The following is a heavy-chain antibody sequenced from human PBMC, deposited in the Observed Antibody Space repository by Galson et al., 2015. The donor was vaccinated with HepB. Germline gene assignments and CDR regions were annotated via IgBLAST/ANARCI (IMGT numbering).Heavy chain of an antibody. Sequence: SLRLSCAASGFTFSSYGMHWVRQAPGKGLEWVAVISYDGSNKYYADSVKGRFTISRDNSKNTLYLQMNSLRAEDTAVYYCAKDLDRYCSSTSCTYYYYGMDVWGQGTTVTVSS. CDR1: GFTFSSYG. V-gene: IGHV3-30*18. D-gene: IGHD2-2*01. CDR2: ISYDGSNK. CDR3: AKDLDRYCSSTSCTYYYYGMDV. J-gene: IGHJ6*02.